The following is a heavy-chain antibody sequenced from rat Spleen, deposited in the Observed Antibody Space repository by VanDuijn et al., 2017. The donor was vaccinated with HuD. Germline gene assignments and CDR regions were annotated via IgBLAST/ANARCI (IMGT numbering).Heavy chain of an antibody. J-gene: IGHJ3*01. D-gene: IGHD1-11*01. Sequence: EVQLVESGGGLVQPGRSLKLSCVASGFTFNNYWMTWIRQAPGKGLEWVASITNTGGSTYYPDSVKGRFTISRDNAENIVYLQMNSLRSEDTATYYCAKDRDGGYAFAYWGQGTLVTVSS. CDR1: GFTFNNYW. CDR2: ITNTGGST. CDR3: AKDRDGGYAFAY. V-gene: IGHV5-31*01.